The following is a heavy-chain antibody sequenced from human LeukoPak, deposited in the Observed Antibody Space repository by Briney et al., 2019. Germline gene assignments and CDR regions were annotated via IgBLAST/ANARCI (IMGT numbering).Heavy chain of an antibody. CDR2: IIPIFGTA. D-gene: IGHD3-3*01. Sequence: ASVKVSCKASGYTFTSYGISWVRQAPGQGLEWMGGIIPIFGTANYAQKFQGRVTITADESTSTAYMELSSLRSEDTAVYYCARDRSITIFGVVLHGAFDIWGQGTMVTVSS. CDR1: GYTFTSYG. CDR3: ARDRSITIFGVVLHGAFDI. J-gene: IGHJ3*02. V-gene: IGHV1-69*13.